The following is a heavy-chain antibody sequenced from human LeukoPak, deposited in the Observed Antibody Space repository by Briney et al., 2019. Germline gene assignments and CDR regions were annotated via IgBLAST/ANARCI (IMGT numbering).Heavy chain of an antibody. CDR3: ARSYGSGSYIWFDP. V-gene: IGHV4-31*03. CDR1: GGSISSGGYY. Sequence: SQTLSLTCTVSGGSISSGGYYWSWIRQHPGKDLEWIGYIYYSGSTYYNPSLKSRVTISVDTSKNQFSLKLSSVTAADTAVYYCARSYGSGSYIWFDPWGQGTLVTVSS. D-gene: IGHD3-10*01. CDR2: IYYSGST. J-gene: IGHJ5*02.